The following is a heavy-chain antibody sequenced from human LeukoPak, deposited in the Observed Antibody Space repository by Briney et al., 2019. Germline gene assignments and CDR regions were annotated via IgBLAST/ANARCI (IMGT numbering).Heavy chain of an antibody. V-gene: IGHV1-46*01. CDR3: ARDPTSGVGATHFDY. J-gene: IGHJ4*02. Sequence: ASVKVSCKASGYSFTSHYMHWVRQAPGQGLEWMGLINPRGTSTIYAEKFQGRIIMTRDMSTSTVYMELSSLRSEDTAVYYCARDPTSGVGATHFDYWGQGTLVTVSS. CDR1: GYSFTSHY. D-gene: IGHD1-26*01. CDR2: INPRGTST.